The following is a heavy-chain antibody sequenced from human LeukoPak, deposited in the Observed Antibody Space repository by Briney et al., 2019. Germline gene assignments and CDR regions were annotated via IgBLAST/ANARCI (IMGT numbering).Heavy chain of an antibody. CDR3: AKYSYYYDSSGYTLDY. Sequence: GGSLRLSCAASGFTFSSYGMHWVRQAPGKGLEWVAVISYDGSNKYYADSVKGRFTISRDNSKNTLYLQMNSLRAEDTAVYYCAKYSYYYDSSGYTLDYRGQGTLVTVSS. CDR2: ISYDGSNK. D-gene: IGHD3-22*01. J-gene: IGHJ4*02. CDR1: GFTFSSYG. V-gene: IGHV3-30*18.